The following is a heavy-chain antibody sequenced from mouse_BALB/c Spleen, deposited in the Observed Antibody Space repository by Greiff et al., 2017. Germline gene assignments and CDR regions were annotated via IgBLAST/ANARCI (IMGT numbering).Heavy chain of an antibody. J-gene: IGHJ4*01. CDR2: ISSGGSYT. V-gene: IGHV5-6-4*01. Sequence: EVQLVESGGGLVKPGGSLKLSCAASGFTFSSYAMSWVRQSPEKRLEWVAEISSGGSYTYYPDSVKGRFTISRDNAKNTLYLQMSSLKSEDTAMYYCTRDPGTDYAMDYWGQGTSVTVSS. CDR1: GFTFSSYA. CDR3: TRDPGTDYAMDY. D-gene: IGHD3-3*01.